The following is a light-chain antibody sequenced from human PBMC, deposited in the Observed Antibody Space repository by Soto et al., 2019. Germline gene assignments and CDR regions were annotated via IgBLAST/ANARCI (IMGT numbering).Light chain of an antibody. CDR3: QQYGGSPPYT. Sequence: EIVLTQSPGTLSLSPGERATLSCRASQSVSSIYLAWYQQKPGQAPRLLIYRASSRATGIPDRFSGSGSGTDFTLTICRLEPEDFAVYYCQQYGGSPPYTFGQGTKLEIK. J-gene: IGKJ2*01. CDR1: QSVSSIY. CDR2: RAS. V-gene: IGKV3-20*01.